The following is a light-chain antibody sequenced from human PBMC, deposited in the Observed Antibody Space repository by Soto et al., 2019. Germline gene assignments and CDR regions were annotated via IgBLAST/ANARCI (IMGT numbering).Light chain of an antibody. Sequence: DIQMTQSPSSLSASVGDRVTITCRASQYISTSLNWYQQKPGNAPNLLIYDASRLQSGVPSWVSGSGSGTDFTLTITSLHTDDFGNDYCQQSYSTPTFGQGTRVDIK. V-gene: IGKV1-39*01. J-gene: IGKJ5*01. CDR1: QYISTS. CDR2: DAS. CDR3: QQSYSTPT.